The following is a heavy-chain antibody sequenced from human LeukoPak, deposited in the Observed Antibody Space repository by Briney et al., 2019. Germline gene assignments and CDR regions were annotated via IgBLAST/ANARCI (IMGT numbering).Heavy chain of an antibody. V-gene: IGHV4-39*01. CDR3: ASTDGYTVTSYFDY. J-gene: IGHJ4*02. CDR1: GGSISSSSYY. CDR2: IYYSGST. D-gene: IGHD4-17*01. Sequence: PSETLSLTCTVSGGSISSSSYYWGWIRQPPGKGLEWIGSIYYSGSTYYNPSLKSRVTISVDTSKNQFSLKLSSVTAADTAVYYCASTDGYTVTSYFDYWGQGTLVTVSS.